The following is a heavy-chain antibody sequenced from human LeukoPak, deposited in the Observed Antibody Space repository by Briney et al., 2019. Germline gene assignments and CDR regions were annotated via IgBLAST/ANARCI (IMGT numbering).Heavy chain of an antibody. Sequence: PGGSLRLSCAASGFTFSHYWMSWVRQAPGKGLEWVANIKQDGSEKYYVDSVKGRFSISRGNAQNSLYLQMNSLRAEDTAMYYCARARWVNGLYYFDYWGQGTLVSVFS. J-gene: IGHJ4*02. CDR1: GFTFSHYW. D-gene: IGHD2-8*01. V-gene: IGHV3-7*01. CDR2: IKQDGSEK. CDR3: ARARWVNGLYYFDY.